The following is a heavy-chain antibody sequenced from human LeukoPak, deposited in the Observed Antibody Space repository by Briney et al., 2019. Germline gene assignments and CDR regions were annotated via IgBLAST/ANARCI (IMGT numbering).Heavy chain of an antibody. CDR1: GGSFSGYY. D-gene: IGHD3-22*01. V-gene: IGHV4-34*01. J-gene: IGHJ4*02. Sequence: PSETLSLTCAVYGGSFSGYYWSWIRQPPGKGLEWIGEINHSGSTNYNPSLKSRVTISVDTSKDQFSLKLSSVTAADTAVYYCATLRREYYDSRDYWGQGTLVTVSS. CDR2: INHSGST. CDR3: ATLRREYYDSRDY.